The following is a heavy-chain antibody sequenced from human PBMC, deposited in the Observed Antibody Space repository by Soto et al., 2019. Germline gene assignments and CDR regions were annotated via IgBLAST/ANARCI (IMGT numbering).Heavy chain of an antibody. CDR1: GFSFSTYG. J-gene: IGHJ3*01. CDR2: ISGSGGDT. Sequence: EVQLLESGGGLVQPGGSLRLSCAASGFSFSTYGMGWVRQPPGKGLEWVSGISGSGGDTYYADSVKGRFTISRDNSKNTLYLRMISLTAEDTAVYYCAKRVTSTVIVVTKWAFGVWGQGTVVTVSS. CDR3: AKRVTSTVIVVTKWAFGV. D-gene: IGHD3-22*01. V-gene: IGHV3-23*01.